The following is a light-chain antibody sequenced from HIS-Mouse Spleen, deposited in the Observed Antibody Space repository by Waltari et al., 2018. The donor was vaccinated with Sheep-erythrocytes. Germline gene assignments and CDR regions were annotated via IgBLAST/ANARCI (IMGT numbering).Light chain of an antibody. J-gene: IGLJ1*01. CDR1: SSDVGGYNY. V-gene: IGLV2-11*01. CDR2: DVS. Sequence: QSALTQPRSVSGSPGQSVTISCTGTSSDVGGYNYVSWYQQHPGKAPKLLIDDVSKRPSGVPERFSGYKSGNTASLTISALQAEDEADYYCCSYAGSYNHVFATGTKVTVL. CDR3: CSYAGSYNHV.